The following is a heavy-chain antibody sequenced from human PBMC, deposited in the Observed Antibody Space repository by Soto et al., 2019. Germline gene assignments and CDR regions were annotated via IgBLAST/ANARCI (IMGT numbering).Heavy chain of an antibody. CDR3: ARMDSSGYYYLGFDP. CDR1: GFTFSSYA. J-gene: IGHJ5*02. V-gene: IGHV3-30-3*01. D-gene: IGHD3-22*01. CDR2: ISYDGSNK. Sequence: QVQLVESGGGVVQPGRSLRLSCAASGFTFSSYAMHWVRQAPGKGLEWVAVISYDGSNKYYADSVKGRFTISRDNSKNTLYLQMNSLRAEDTAVYYCARMDSSGYYYLGFDPWGQGTLVTVSS.